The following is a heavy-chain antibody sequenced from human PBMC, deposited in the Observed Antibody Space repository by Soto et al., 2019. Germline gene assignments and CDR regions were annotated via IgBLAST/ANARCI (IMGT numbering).Heavy chain of an antibody. V-gene: IGHV4-31*03. Sequence: QVQLQESGPGLVKPSQTLSLTCTVSGGSISSGGYYWSWIRQHPGKGLEWIGYIYYSGSTYYNPSLKSRVTISVDTSKNQFHLKLSSVTAEDTAVYYCARGVGGYYYGKDVWGQGTTVTVSS. D-gene: IGHD3-16*01. CDR3: ARGVGGYYYGKDV. J-gene: IGHJ6*02. CDR2: IYYSGST. CDR1: GGSISSGGYY.